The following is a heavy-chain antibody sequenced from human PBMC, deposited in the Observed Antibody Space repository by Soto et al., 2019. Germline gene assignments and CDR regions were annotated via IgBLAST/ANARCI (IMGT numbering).Heavy chain of an antibody. J-gene: IGHJ4*02. CDR2: INHSGST. CDR1: GRSFSGYY. D-gene: IGHD6-13*01. CDR3: ARVVAAAESGFDY. Sequence: SETLSLTCAVYGRSFSGYYWSWIRQPPGKGLEWIGEINHSGSTNYNPSLKSRVTISVDTSKNQFSLKLSSVTAADTAVYYCARVVAAAESGFDYWGQGTLVTVSS. V-gene: IGHV4-34*01.